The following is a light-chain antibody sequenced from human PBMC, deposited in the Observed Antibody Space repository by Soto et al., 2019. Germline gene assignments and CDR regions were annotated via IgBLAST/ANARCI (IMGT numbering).Light chain of an antibody. CDR1: QSVLYNSNNKHY. J-gene: IGKJ4*01. Sequence: DIVMTQSPDSLAVSLGERATINCKPSQSVLYNSNNKHYLAWYQHKPGQPPRLLIYWASTRESGVPDRFSGSGSGRDFTLTISRLQHEDVAVYYCQQYYTTPLTFGGGTKVEIK. CDR3: QQYYTTPLT. CDR2: WAS. V-gene: IGKV4-1*01.